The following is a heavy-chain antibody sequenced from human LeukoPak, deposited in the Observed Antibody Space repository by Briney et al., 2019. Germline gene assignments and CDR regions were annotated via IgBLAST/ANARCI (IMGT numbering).Heavy chain of an antibody. J-gene: IGHJ4*02. CDR1: GFTFSDYY. CDR3: ARDLLEWYFDY. Sequence: GGSLRLSCAASGFTFSDYYMSWIRQAPGKGLEWVSYISSSSSYTNYADSVKGRFTISRDNSKNTLYLQMNSLRAEDTAAYYCARDLLEWYFDYWGQGTLVTVSS. D-gene: IGHD3-3*01. V-gene: IGHV3-11*06. CDR2: ISSSSSYT.